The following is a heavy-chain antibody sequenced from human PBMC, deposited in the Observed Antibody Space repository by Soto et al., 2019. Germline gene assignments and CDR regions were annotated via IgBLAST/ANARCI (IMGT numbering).Heavy chain of an antibody. CDR1: DTSISIYY. V-gene: IGHV4-59*01. J-gene: IGHJ4*02. D-gene: IGHD2-8*01. Sequence: SETLCLTCTFSDTSISIYYWSWIRQPPGKGLEWIANIHYSGTTNYNPSLASRVTLSVDTSKNQFSLKMTSVTAADRAMYFCARYNSYAIDYWGRGTMVTVSS. CDR2: IHYSGTT. CDR3: ARYNSYAIDY.